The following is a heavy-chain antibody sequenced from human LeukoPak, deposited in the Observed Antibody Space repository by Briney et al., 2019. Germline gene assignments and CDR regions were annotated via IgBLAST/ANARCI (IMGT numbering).Heavy chain of an antibody. CDR3: ARVEYSSGWSLNYYYYGMDV. J-gene: IGHJ6*02. CDR2: IYYSAST. CDR1: GGSISSSSYY. D-gene: IGHD6-19*01. V-gene: IGHV4-39*01. Sequence: SETLSLTCTVSGGSISSSSYYWGWIRQPPGKGLEWIGSIYYSASTYYNPSLKSRVTISVDTSKNQFSLKLSSVTAADTAVYYCARVEYSSGWSLNYYYYGMDVWGQGTTVTVSS.